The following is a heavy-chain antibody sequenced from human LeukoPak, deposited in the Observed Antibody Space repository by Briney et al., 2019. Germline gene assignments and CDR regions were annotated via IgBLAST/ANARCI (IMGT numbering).Heavy chain of an antibody. J-gene: IGHJ4*02. CDR2: ISFDGSNK. D-gene: IGHD2-15*01. CDR3: ARSSGWLLDY. CDR1: GFTFSAYA. V-gene: IGHV3-30-3*01. Sequence: GTSLRLSCAASGFTFSAYAMHWVRQAPGKGLEWVAVISFDGSNKYYADSVKGRFTISRDNSKNTLYLQMNSLRVEDTAEYYCARSSGWLLDYWGQGTLVTVSS.